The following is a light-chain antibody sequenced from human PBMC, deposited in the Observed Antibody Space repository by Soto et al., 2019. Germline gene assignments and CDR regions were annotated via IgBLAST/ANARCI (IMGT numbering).Light chain of an antibody. CDR2: EVA. J-gene: IGLJ2*01. CDR3: SSYAGSSTMT. Sequence: QSALTQPASVSGSPGQSITISCTGTSSDVGGYNYVSWYQQHPGKAPKLIIYEVAHRPSGVSDRFSGSKSGNTASLTISGLQADDEADYYCSSYAGSSTMTFGGGTKLTVL. V-gene: IGLV2-14*01. CDR1: SSDVGGYNY.